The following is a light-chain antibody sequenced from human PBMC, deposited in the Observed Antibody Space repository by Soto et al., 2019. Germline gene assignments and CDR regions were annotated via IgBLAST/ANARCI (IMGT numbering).Light chain of an antibody. V-gene: IGKV3-20*01. Sequence: EIVLTQSPGSLSLSPGERATLSCRASQSVDSSFFAWYQQKPGQAPWLLIYGASNRATGIPDRFSGSGSGTDFTLTISRLEPEDFAVYYCQQYVSSVTFGQGPKVEIK. CDR1: QSVDSSF. CDR3: QQYVSSVT. J-gene: IGKJ1*01. CDR2: GAS.